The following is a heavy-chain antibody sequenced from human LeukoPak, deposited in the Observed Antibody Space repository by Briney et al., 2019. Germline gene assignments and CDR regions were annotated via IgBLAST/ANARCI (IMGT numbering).Heavy chain of an antibody. Sequence: GGSLRLSCAASGFTFSSYAMSWVRQAPGKGLEWVSAVSGSGGSTYYADSVKGRFTISRDNSKNTLYLQMNSLRAEDTAVYYCAKAQWFGELLPGYWGQGTLVTVSS. CDR1: GFTFSSYA. CDR2: VSGSGGST. J-gene: IGHJ4*02. D-gene: IGHD3-10*01. V-gene: IGHV3-23*01. CDR3: AKAQWFGELLPGY.